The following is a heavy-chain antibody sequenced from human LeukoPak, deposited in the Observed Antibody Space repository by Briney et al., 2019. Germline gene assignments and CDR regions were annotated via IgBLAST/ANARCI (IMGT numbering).Heavy chain of an antibody. D-gene: IGHD1-26*01. Sequence: GGSLRLSCAASGFTFSSYAMSWVRQAPGKGLEWVSAITGSGGSTYYADSVKGRFTISRDNSKNTLYLQMNSLRSEDTAVYYCACAGSYSGSFDIWGQGTMVTVSS. CDR3: ACAGSYSGSFDI. CDR1: GFTFSSYA. CDR2: ITGSGGST. J-gene: IGHJ3*02. V-gene: IGHV3-23*01.